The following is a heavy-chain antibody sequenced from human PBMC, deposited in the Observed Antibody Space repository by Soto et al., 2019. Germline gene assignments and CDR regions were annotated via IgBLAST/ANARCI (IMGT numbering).Heavy chain of an antibody. Sequence: PGGSLRLSCAASGLTFTSYSMNWVRQAPGKGLEWVSFIHSSSSTIYYADSVKGRFTISRDNAKNSLYLQMNSLRVEDTAVYYCGAGQYFSDYWGQGTLVTVSS. CDR2: IHSSSSTI. D-gene: IGHD6-13*01. V-gene: IGHV3-48*01. CDR3: GAGQYFSDY. CDR1: GLTFTSYS. J-gene: IGHJ4*02.